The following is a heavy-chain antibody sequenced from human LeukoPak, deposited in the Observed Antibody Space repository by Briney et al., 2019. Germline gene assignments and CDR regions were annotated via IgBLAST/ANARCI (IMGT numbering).Heavy chain of an antibody. Sequence: PSETLSLTCPVSSGSISSYYWSWIRQPPGKGLEWIGYIYYSGSTNYNPSPRSRVPISVDTSKNQFSLKLSSVTAADTAVDYCASRGAGRVDSGSYGYFDYWGQGTLVTVSS. CDR1: SGSISSYY. CDR3: ASRGAGRVDSGSYGYFDY. J-gene: IGHJ4*02. V-gene: IGHV4-59*08. CDR2: IYYSGST. D-gene: IGHD3-10*01.